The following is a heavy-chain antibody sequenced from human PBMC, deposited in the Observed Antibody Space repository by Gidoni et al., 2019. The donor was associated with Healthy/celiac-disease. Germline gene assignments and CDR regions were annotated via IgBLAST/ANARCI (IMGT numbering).Heavy chain of an antibody. CDR3: ARGEGYYYGSGSYWPFDY. CDR1: GGSISSSSYY. V-gene: IGHV4-39*07. CDR2: IHYSGST. D-gene: IGHD3-10*01. J-gene: IGHJ4*02. Sequence: QLQLQESGPGLVKPSETLSLTCTVSGGSISSSSYYWGWIRQPPGKWLEWIGSIHYSGSTYYNPSLKSRVTISGDTSKNQFSLKLSSVTAADTAVYYCARGEGYYYGSGSYWPFDYWGQGTLVTVSS.